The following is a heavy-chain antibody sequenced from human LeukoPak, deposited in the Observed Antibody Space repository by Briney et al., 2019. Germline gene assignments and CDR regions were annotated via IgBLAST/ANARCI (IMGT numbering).Heavy chain of an antibody. D-gene: IGHD3-9*01. V-gene: IGHV1-69*13. CDR1: GGTFSSYA. Sequence: ASVKVSCKASGGTFSSYAISWVRQAPGQGIEWMGGIIPIFGTANYAQKFQGRVTITADESTSTAYMELSSLRSEDTAVYYCARGDDVTGYYPCSFDPWGQGTLVTVSS. J-gene: IGHJ5*02. CDR2: IIPIFGTA. CDR3: ARGDDVTGYYPCSFDP.